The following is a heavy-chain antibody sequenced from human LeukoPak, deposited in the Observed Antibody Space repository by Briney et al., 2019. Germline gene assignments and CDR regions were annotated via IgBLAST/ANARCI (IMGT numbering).Heavy chain of an antibody. CDR2: ISGSGGST. D-gene: IGHD3-3*01. Sequence: GGSLRLSCAASGFTFSNHNMNWVRQAPGKGLEWVSAISGSGGSTYYADSVKGRFTISRDNSKNTLYLQMNSLRAEDTAVYYCASLPDLYYDFWSGSAFQRNWFDPWGQGTLVTVSS. CDR3: ASLPDLYYDFWSGSAFQRNWFDP. V-gene: IGHV3-23*01. CDR1: GFTFSNHN. J-gene: IGHJ5*02.